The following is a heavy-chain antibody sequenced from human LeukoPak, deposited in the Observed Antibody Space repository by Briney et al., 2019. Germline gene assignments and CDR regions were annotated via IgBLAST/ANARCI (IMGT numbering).Heavy chain of an antibody. J-gene: IGHJ4*02. D-gene: IGHD4/OR15-4a*01. Sequence: ASVKVSCKASGYTFTVHYMHWLRQAPGQGLEWMGWIKPDSGATNFAQNFQGRVTMTSDTSINTAYMELSSLTSGDTAMYYCARDHDYGPDYWGQGTLVTVSA. V-gene: IGHV1-2*02. CDR1: GYTFTVHY. CDR2: IKPDSGAT. CDR3: ARDHDYGPDY.